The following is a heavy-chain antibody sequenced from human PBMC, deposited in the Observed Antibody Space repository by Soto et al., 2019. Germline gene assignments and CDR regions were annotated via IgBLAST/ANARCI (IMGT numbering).Heavy chain of an antibody. CDR1: GYTFTSYG. Sequence: ASVKVSCKASGYTFTSYGISWVRQAPGQGLEWMGWISAYNGNTNYAQKLQGRVTMTTDTSTSTAYMELRSLRSDDTAVYYCARDTSPYSSGRYEWSYWGQGTLVTVSS. CDR3: ARDTSPYSSGRYEWSY. V-gene: IGHV1-18*01. D-gene: IGHD6-19*01. CDR2: ISAYNGNT. J-gene: IGHJ4*02.